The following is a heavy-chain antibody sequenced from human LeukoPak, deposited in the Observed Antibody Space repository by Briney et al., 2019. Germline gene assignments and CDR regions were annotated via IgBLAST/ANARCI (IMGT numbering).Heavy chain of an antibody. V-gene: IGHV4-38-2*02. D-gene: IGHD3-3*01. CDR2: IYHSGST. J-gene: IGHJ4*02. Sequence: SETLSLTCTVSGYSISSGYYWGWIRQPPGKGLEWIGSIYHSGSTYYSPSLKSRVTISVDTSKNQFSLKLSPVTAADTAVYYCARCDFWSGLYFDYWGQGTLVTVSS. CDR1: GYSISSGYY. CDR3: ARCDFWSGLYFDY.